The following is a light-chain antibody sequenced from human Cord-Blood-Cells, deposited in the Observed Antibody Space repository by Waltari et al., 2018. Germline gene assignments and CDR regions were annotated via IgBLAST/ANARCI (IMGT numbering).Light chain of an antibody. J-gene: IGLJ3*02. CDR1: AMPKNY. Sequence: SYELTQPPSVSVSLGQMARITCSGEAMPKNYAYWKQQKPGQFPVLVIYKDSERPSGIPERFSGSSSGTIVTLTISGVQAEDEADYYCLSADSSGTYRVFGGGTKLTVL. CDR2: KDS. V-gene: IGLV3-16*01. CDR3: LSADSSGTYRV.